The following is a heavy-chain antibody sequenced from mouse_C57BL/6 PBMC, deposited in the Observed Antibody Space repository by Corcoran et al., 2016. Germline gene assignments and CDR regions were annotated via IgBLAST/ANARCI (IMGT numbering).Heavy chain of an antibody. J-gene: IGHJ2*01. CDR1: GYTFTTYG. CDR2: INTYSGVP. CDR3: ARGGLPLDY. Sequence: QIQLVQSGPELKKPGETVKISCKASGYTFTTYGMSWVKQAPGKGLKWMGWINTYSGVPTYADDFKGRFAFSLETSASTAYLQINNLKNEDTATYCCARGGLPLDYWGQGTTLTVSS. V-gene: IGHV9-3*01. D-gene: IGHD2-4*01.